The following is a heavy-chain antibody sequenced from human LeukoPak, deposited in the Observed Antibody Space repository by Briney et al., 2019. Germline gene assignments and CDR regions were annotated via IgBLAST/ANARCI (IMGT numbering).Heavy chain of an antibody. CDR2: INPSGGST. D-gene: IGHD4-17*01. CDR1: GYTFTSYY. V-gene: IGHV1-46*01. CDR3: ARSTTVTTHFDY. J-gene: IGHJ4*02. Sequence: ASVKVSCKASGYTFTSYYMHWVRQAPGQGLEWMGIINPSGGSTSYAQKFQGRVTMTRNTSISTAYMELSSLRSEDTAVYYCARSTTVTTHFDYWGQGTLVTVSS.